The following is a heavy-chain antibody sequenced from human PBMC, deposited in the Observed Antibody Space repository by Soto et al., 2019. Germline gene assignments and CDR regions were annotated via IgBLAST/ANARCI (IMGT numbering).Heavy chain of an antibody. V-gene: IGHV3-9*01. J-gene: IGHJ6*02. CDR2: ISWNSGSI. CDR3: ARDMRPSTVSIHYYYGMDV. Sequence: EAQLVESGGGLVQPGRSLRLSCAASGFTFDDYAMHWVRQAPGKGLEWVSGISWNSGSIGYADSVKGRFTISRDNAKNSLYLQMNSLRAEDTALYYCARDMRPSTVSIHYYYGMDVWGQGTTVTVSS. CDR1: GFTFDDYA. D-gene: IGHD4-4*01.